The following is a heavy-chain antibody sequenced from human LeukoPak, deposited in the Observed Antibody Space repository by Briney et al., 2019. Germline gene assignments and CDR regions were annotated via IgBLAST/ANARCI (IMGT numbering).Heavy chain of an antibody. CDR3: ARGYAWGDY. CDR2: ISGSGGTT. Sequence: PGGSLRLSCAASGFTLNNYAMNWVRQAPGRGLEWVSTISGSGGTTYYADSVKGRFTISRDNSKNTLYLQMNSLRAEDTAVYYCARGYAWGDYWGQGTLVTVSS. CDR1: GFTLNNYA. J-gene: IGHJ4*02. D-gene: IGHD3-16*01. V-gene: IGHV3-23*01.